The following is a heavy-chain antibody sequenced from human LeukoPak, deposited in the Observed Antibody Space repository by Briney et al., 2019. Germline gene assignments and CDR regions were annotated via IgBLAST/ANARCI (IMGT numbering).Heavy chain of an antibody. V-gene: IGHV4-34*01. Sequence: SETLSLTCAVYGGSFSGYYWSWIRQPPAKGLEWIGEINHSGSTNYNPSLKSRVTISVDTSKNQFSLKLSSVTAADTAVYYCARSLYYYDSSGYYSGAFDIWGQGTMVTVSS. CDR2: INHSGST. CDR3: ARSLYYYDSSGYYSGAFDI. D-gene: IGHD3-22*01. J-gene: IGHJ3*02. CDR1: GGSFSGYY.